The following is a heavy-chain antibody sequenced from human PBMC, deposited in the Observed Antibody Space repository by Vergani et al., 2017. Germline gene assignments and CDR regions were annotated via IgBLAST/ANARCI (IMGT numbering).Heavy chain of an antibody. CDR2: ISSSSSYI. CDR3: ARRYLCGGDCNWFDP. D-gene: IGHD2-21*02. V-gene: IGHV3-21*02. Sequence: EMQLVESGGGLVQPGGSLRLSCEASGFTFTNYWLSWVRQAPGKGLEWVSSISSSSSYIYYADSVKGRFTISRDNAKNSLYLQMNSLRAEDTAVYYCARRYLCGGDCNWFDPWGQGTLVTVSS. CDR1: GFTFTNYW. J-gene: IGHJ5*02.